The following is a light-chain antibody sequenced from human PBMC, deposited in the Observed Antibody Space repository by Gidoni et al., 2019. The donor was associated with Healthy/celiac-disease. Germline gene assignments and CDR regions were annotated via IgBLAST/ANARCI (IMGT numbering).Light chain of an antibody. CDR1: QSVSSSY. CDR3: QQYGSAPTGLT. CDR2: GAS. J-gene: IGKJ2*01. V-gene: IGKV3-20*01. Sequence: EIVLPQSPGTLSLSPGERATLSCRASQSVSSSYLAWYQQKPGQAPRLLIYGASSRATGIPDRFSGRGSGTDFTLTISRLEPEDCAVYYCQQYGSAPTGLTFXXXTKLEIK.